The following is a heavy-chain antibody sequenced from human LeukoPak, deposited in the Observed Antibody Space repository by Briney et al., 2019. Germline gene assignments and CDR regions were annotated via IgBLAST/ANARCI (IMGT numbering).Heavy chain of an antibody. CDR2: IIPIFGTA. CDR1: GGTFSSYA. CDR3: ARIGATILDFDY. Sequence: ASVKVSCKASGGTFSSYAISWVRQAPGQGLEWMGGIIPIFGTANYAQKFQGRVTITADKSTSTAYMELSSLRSEDTAVYYCARIGATILDFDYWGQGTLVTVSS. J-gene: IGHJ4*02. V-gene: IGHV1-69*06. D-gene: IGHD5-12*01.